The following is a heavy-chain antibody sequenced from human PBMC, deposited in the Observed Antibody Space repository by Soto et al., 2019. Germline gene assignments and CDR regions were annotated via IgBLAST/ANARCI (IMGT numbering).Heavy chain of an antibody. J-gene: IGHJ3*02. V-gene: IGHV1-18*01. CDR2: ISAYNGNT. CDR3: ATTIQGDYCSSTSCYRGAFDI. Sequence: ASVKVSCKASGYTFTSYGISWVRQAPGQGLEWMGWISAYNGNTNYAQKLQGRVTMTTDTSTSTAYMELRSLRSDDTAVYYCATTIQGDYCSSTSCYRGAFDIWGQGTMVTVSS. CDR1: GYTFTSYG. D-gene: IGHD2-2*01.